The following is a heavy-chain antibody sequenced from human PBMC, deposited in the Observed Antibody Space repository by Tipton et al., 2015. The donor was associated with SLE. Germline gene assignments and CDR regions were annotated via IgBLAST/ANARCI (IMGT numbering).Heavy chain of an antibody. D-gene: IGHD5-18*01. CDR3: AKISVDTTMAQRVDYGMDV. J-gene: IGHJ6*02. CDR1: GGSISSYS. CDR2: IFYTGST. V-gene: IGHV4-59*13. Sequence: TLSLTCTVSGGSISSYSWTWIRQSPGKGLEWIGSIFYTGSTTYNPSLKSRLTMSVDTPKNQFSLKLTSVTAADTAVYYCAKISVDTTMAQRVDYGMDVWGQGTTVTVSS.